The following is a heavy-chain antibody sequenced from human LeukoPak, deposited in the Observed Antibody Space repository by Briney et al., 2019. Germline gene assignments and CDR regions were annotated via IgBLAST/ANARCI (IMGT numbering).Heavy chain of an antibody. CDR1: GYTFTSYY. Sequence: GASVKVSCKASGYTFTSYYMHWVRQAPGQGLELMGWINPTSGGTNYAQKFQGRVTMTRDTSISTAYMKLSRLRSDDTAVYYCASYPQLGYCSGGSCYNYWGQGTLVTVSS. D-gene: IGHD2-15*01. V-gene: IGHV1-2*02. CDR3: ASYPQLGYCSGGSCYNY. CDR2: INPTSGGT. J-gene: IGHJ4*02.